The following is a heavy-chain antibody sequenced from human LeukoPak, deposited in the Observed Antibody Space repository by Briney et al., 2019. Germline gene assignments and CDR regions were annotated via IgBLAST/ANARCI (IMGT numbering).Heavy chain of an antibody. CDR2: IYPGDSDT. D-gene: IGHD3-3*01. V-gene: IGHV5-51*01. J-gene: IGHJ4*02. CDR3: ARQNDFRLDY. CDR1: GYTFSSYW. Sequence: GESLKISCKGSGYTFSSYWIGWVRQMPGKGLEWMGIIYPGDSDTRYSPSLQGRVTISVDTSIGTAYLQWSSLKASDTAIYYCARQNDFRLDYWGQGTLVTVSS.